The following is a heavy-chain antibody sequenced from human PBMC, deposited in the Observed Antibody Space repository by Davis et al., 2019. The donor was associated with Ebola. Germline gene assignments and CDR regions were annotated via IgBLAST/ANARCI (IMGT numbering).Heavy chain of an antibody. Sequence: ASVKVSCKASGYTFTSYGISWVRQAPGQGLEWMGWISAYNGNTNYAQKLQGRVTMTTGTSTSTAYMELRSLRSDDTAVYYCARVGITMIVDGWFDPWGQGTLVTVSS. CDR1: GYTFTSYG. V-gene: IGHV1-18*01. D-gene: IGHD3-22*01. CDR2: ISAYNGNT. J-gene: IGHJ5*02. CDR3: ARVGITMIVDGWFDP.